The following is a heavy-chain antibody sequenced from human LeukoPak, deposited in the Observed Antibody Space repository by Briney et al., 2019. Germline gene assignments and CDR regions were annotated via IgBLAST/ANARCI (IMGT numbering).Heavy chain of an antibody. CDR3: ARHQGLSGYYLYYFDY. CDR1: GGSISNYY. D-gene: IGHD3-22*01. CDR2: IYYSGST. V-gene: IGHV4-59*01. J-gene: IGHJ4*02. Sequence: TSETLSLTCTVSGGSISNYYWSWIRQPPGRGLEWIGYIYYSGSTNYNPSLKSRVTISVDTSKNQFSLKLNSVTAAGTAVYYCARHQGLSGYYLYYFDYWGQGTLVTVSS.